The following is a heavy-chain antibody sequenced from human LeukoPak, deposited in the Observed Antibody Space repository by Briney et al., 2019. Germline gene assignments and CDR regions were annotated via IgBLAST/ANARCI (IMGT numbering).Heavy chain of an antibody. CDR2: ISSSSSTI. J-gene: IGHJ4*02. CDR1: GFTFSSYS. V-gene: IGHV3-48*01. D-gene: IGHD2-15*01. CDR3: ARVSQTPGGRGYFDY. Sequence: EGSLRLSCAASGFTFSSYSMNWVRQAPGKGLEWVSYISSSSSTIYYADSVKGRFTISRDNAKNSLYLQMNSLRAEDTAVYYCARVSQTPGGRGYFDYWGQGTLVTVSS.